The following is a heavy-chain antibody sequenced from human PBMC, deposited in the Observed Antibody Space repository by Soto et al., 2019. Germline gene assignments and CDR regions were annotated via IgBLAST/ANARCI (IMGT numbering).Heavy chain of an antibody. CDR3: ARDGVNWNYGIVNYYYGMDV. Sequence: GGSLRLSCAASGFTFSSYSMNWVRQAPGKGLEWVSYISSSSSTIYYADSVKGRFTISRDNAKNSLYLQMYSLRDEDTAVYYCARDGVNWNYGIVNYYYGMDVWGQGTTVTVSS. CDR2: ISSSSSTI. V-gene: IGHV3-48*02. J-gene: IGHJ6*02. CDR1: GFTFSSYS. D-gene: IGHD1-7*01.